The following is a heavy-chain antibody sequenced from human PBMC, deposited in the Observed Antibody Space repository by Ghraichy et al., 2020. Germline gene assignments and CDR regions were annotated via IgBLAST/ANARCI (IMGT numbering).Heavy chain of an antibody. D-gene: IGHD2-2*01. V-gene: IGHV3-33*01. CDR3: VRGSRTSTPAAFDV. CDR2: IWYDGSNK. J-gene: IGHJ3*01. Sequence: GGSLRLSCAASGFTFSLYGMHWARQAPGKGLEWVAVIWYDGSNKYYADSVRGRFTISRDNSKNMLYLQINSLRAEDTAIFYCVRGSRTSTPAAFDVWGQGAQVIVSS. CDR1: GFTFSLYG.